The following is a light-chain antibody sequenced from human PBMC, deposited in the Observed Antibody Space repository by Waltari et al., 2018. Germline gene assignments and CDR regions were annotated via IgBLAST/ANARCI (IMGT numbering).Light chain of an antibody. CDR2: TNT. J-gene: IGLJ3*02. CDR3: QAYDSSLSGPV. Sequence: QSVLTQPPSVSGAPGQRVTVSCTGSSSNIGAGYDVHWYQQLPGTAPKLRIYTNTNRPSGVPDRFSGSKSGTSASLANTWLQAEDEADYYCQAYDSSLSGPVYGGGTKLTVL. V-gene: IGLV1-40*01. CDR1: SSNIGAGYD.